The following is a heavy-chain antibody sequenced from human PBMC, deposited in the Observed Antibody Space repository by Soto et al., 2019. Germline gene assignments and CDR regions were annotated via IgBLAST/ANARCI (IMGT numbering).Heavy chain of an antibody. CDR1: GGTFSSYA. V-gene: IGHV1-69*13. CDR3: ARADYYGSGSYAASYFDY. CDR2: IIPIFGTA. J-gene: IGHJ4*02. D-gene: IGHD3-10*01. Sequence: SVKVSCKASGGTFSSYAISWVRQAPGQGLEWMGGIIPIFGTANYAQKFQGRVTITADESTSTAYMELSSLRSEDTAVYYCARADYYGSGSYAASYFDYWGQGTLVTVSS.